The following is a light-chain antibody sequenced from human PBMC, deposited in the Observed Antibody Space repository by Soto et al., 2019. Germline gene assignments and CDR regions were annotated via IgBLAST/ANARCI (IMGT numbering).Light chain of an antibody. Sequence: DIQMTQSPSSLSASVGDRVTITCQASQDITNHLNWYQQKPGKAPKLLIYDSSDLETGVPSRFSGSGSGTYFTLTISSLQPEDIATYYCQKYDGVPQFGPGTRIDIK. CDR3: QKYDGVPQ. CDR2: DSS. J-gene: IGKJ3*01. CDR1: QDITNH. V-gene: IGKV1-33*01.